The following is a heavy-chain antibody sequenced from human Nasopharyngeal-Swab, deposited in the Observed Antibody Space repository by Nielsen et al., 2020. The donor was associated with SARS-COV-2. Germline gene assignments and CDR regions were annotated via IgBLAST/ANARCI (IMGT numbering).Heavy chain of an antibody. J-gene: IGHJ3*02. CDR3: ARGKYRRAFDI. Sequence: SETLSLTYTVSGGSISSSSYYWGWIRQPPGKGLEWIGSIYYSGSTYYNPSLKSRVTISVDTSKNQFSLKLSSVTAADTAVYYCARGKYRRAFDIWGQGTMVTVSS. D-gene: IGHD6-6*01. V-gene: IGHV4-39*07. CDR2: IYYSGST. CDR1: GGSISSSSYY.